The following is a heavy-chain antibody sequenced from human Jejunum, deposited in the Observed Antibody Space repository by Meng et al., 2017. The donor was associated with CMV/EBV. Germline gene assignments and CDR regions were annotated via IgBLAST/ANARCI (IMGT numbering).Heavy chain of an antibody. CDR2: ITSSGGNT. CDR1: GFTFSSHS. V-gene: IGHV3-23*01. J-gene: IGHJ4*02. CDR3: ARLSDS. D-gene: IGHD2-15*01. Sequence: SLKISCSATGFTFSSHSMGWVRQAPGKGLKWVASITSSGGNTYYADSVKGRFTISRDNSKNTLYLQMNSLRADDTAVYYCARLSDSWGQGTLVTVSS.